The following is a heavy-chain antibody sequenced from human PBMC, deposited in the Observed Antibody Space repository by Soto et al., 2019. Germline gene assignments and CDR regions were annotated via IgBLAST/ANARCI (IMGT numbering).Heavy chain of an antibody. Sequence: WETLSLTCDVSGFSITNNNWLSWVRPPPGEGLEWIGEMHHIGSTNYNPSLKSRVTMSVDTSKNQFFLKLNSVTAADTAVYYCTKNSAYALDYWGQGTLVTVSS. J-gene: IGHJ4*02. CDR1: GFSITNNNW. V-gene: IGHV4-4*02. CDR2: MHHIGST. CDR3: TKNSAYALDY. D-gene: IGHD5-12*01.